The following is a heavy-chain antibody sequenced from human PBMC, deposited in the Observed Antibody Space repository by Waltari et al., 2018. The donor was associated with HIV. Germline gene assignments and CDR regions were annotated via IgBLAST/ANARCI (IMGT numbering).Heavy chain of an antibody. CDR2: IYYTGRA. D-gene: IGHD1-26*01. CDR1: GGSVRSSCYF. CDR3: ARHALRVGAAYWNFDL. V-gene: IGHV4-39*01. Sequence: QLQLQESGPGLVKPSETLSLTCTGSGGSVRSSCYFWGWIRQPPGQGLEWVGRIYYTGRAYYNPSLKSRVTISVDTSKNQFSLKVTSVTAADTAVYYCARHALRVGAAYWNFDLWGRGTLVTVSS. J-gene: IGHJ2*01.